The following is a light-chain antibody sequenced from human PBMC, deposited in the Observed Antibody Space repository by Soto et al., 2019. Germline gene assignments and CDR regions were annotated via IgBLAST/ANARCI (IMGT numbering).Light chain of an antibody. Sequence: PGERVTLSCRASRRISNNYLAWYQQKPGQAPRVLIYGASSRATGIPDRFSGSGSGTDFTLTISRLQPEDFAFYYCQQYGRSLPTFGRGTKLEIK. CDR2: GAS. CDR1: RRISNNY. CDR3: QQYGRSLPT. V-gene: IGKV3-20*01. J-gene: IGKJ2*01.